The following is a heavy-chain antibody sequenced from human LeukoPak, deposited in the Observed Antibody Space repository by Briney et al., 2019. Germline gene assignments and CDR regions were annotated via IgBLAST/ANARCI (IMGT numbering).Heavy chain of an antibody. J-gene: IGHJ3*02. Sequence: GGSLRLSCAASGFTFSSCGMHWVRQAPGKGLEWVAVIWYDGSNKYYADSVKGRFTISRDDSKNTLYLQMNSLRAEDTAVYYCARDRGHYYGSGQPDDAFDIWGQGTMVTVSS. D-gene: IGHD3-10*01. CDR1: GFTFSSCG. CDR2: IWYDGSNK. CDR3: ARDRGHYYGSGQPDDAFDI. V-gene: IGHV3-33*01.